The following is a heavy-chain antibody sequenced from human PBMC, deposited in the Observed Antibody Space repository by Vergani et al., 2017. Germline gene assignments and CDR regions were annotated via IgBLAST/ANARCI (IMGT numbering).Heavy chain of an antibody. CDR1: GYTFTSYG. D-gene: IGHD6-19*01. Sequence: QVQLVQSGAEVKKPGASVKVSCKASGYTFTSYGISWVRQAPGQGLEWMGWISAYNGNTNYAQKLQGRVTMTTDTSTSTAYMELSSLRSEDTAVYYCARAEYPALYSSRMSWFDPWGQGTLVTVSS. V-gene: IGHV1-18*01. CDR3: ARAEYPALYSSRMSWFDP. CDR2: ISAYNGNT. J-gene: IGHJ5*02.